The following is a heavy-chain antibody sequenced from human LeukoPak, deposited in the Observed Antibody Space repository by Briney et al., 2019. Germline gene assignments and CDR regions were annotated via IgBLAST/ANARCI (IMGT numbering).Heavy chain of an antibody. D-gene: IGHD6-13*01. V-gene: IGHV4-4*09. J-gene: IGHJ6*03. CDR2: IYTSGST. Sequence: SETLSLTCTVSGGSISSYYWSWIRQPLGKGLEWIGYIYTSGSTNYNPSLKSRVTISVDTSKNQFSLKLSSVTAADTAVYYCARLRAGREYYYYYYMDVWGKGTTVTVSS. CDR3: ARLRAGREYYYYYYMDV. CDR1: GGSISSYY.